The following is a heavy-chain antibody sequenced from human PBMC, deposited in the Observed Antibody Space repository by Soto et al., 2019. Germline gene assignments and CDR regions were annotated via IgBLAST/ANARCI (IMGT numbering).Heavy chain of an antibody. V-gene: IGHV4-59*01. CDR3: ARAKGNRFGIVGATTWFDP. J-gene: IGHJ5*02. CDR2: IYYSGST. Sequence: QVQLQESGPGLVKPSETLSLTCTVSGGSISSYYWSWIRQPPGKGLEGIGYIYYSGSTNYNPSRMSRVTISVDTSKTQSSLKLSSVTAADTAVYYCARAKGNRFGIVGATTWFDPWGQGTLVTVSS. D-gene: IGHD1-26*01. CDR1: GGSISSYY.